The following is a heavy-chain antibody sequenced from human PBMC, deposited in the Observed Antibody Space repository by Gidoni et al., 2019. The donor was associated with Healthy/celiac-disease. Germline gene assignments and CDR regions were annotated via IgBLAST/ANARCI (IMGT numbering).Heavy chain of an antibody. CDR2: INPSGGST. D-gene: IGHD3-16*01. Sequence: QVQLVQSGAEVKKPGASVKASCKASGYTFTSYYMHWVRQAPGQGLEWMGIINPSGGSTSYAQKFQGRVTMTRDTSTSTVYMELSSLRSEDTAVYYCARVGASLDALDIWGQGTMVTVSS. CDR3: ARVGASLDALDI. J-gene: IGHJ3*02. V-gene: IGHV1-46*01. CDR1: GYTFTSYY.